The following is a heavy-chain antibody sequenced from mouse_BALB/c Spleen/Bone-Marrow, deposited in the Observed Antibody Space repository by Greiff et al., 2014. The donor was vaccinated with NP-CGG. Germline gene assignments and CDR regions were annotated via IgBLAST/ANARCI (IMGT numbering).Heavy chain of an antibody. D-gene: IGHD1-1*01. CDR2: ISSGGGST. J-gene: IGHJ4*01. V-gene: IGHV5-12-1*01. Sequence: EVNLVESGGGLVKPGGSLKLSCAASGFAFSSYDMSWVRQTPEKRLEWVAYISSGGGSTYYPDTVKGRFTISRDNAKNTLYLQMSSLKPEDTAMYYGARPLYYYGSSPFYAMDYWGQGTSVTVSS. CDR1: GFAFSSYD. CDR3: ARPLYYYGSSPFYAMDY.